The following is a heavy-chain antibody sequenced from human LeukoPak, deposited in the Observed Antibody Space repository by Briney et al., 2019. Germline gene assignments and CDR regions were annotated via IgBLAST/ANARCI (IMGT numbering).Heavy chain of an antibody. CDR3: SRESGPFCPFGY. V-gene: IGHV4/OR15-8*02. CDR2: ISLAGQT. D-gene: IGHD1-26*01. Sequence: SETLSLTCGVSGGSISGTNWWSWVRQPPGQGLEWIGEISLAGQTNYNPSLNGRVTMSLDKSSNQLSLHLTSVTSADTATYFCSRESGPFCPFGYWGQGTLVIVSS. J-gene: IGHJ4*02. CDR1: GGSISGTNW.